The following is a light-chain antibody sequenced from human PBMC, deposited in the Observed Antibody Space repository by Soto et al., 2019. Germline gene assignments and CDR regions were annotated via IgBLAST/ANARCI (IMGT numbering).Light chain of an antibody. CDR1: QDIRNS. V-gene: IGKV1-33*01. Sequence: IHMTHSPAFLSASVLYRVTITCQASQDIRNSLNWYQQKPGTAPNLLIYDASNLETGVPSRFSGSGSGTDFSFSISSLQPEDIATYYCQQYENLVTFGQGTRLEIK. CDR3: QQYENLVT. CDR2: DAS. J-gene: IGKJ5*01.